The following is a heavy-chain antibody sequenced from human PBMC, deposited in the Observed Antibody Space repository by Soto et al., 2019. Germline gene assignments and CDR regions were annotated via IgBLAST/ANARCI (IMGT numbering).Heavy chain of an antibody. CDR2: ISWNSGSI. CDR3: ATADGHYIASGANDY. J-gene: IGHJ4*02. CDR1: GVTFDDYV. Sequence: EVQLVESGGGLVQPGRSLRLSCAASGVTFDDYVMHWVRQVPGKDLDWVSGISWNSGSIDYADSVKGRFTISRDNAKNSLYLQMNSLRAEDTALYYCATADGHYIASGANDYWGQGTLVTVSS. V-gene: IGHV3-9*01. D-gene: IGHD4-17*01.